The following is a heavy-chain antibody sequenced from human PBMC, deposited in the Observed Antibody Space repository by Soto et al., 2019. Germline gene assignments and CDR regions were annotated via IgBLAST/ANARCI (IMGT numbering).Heavy chain of an antibody. V-gene: IGHV4-34*01. Sequence: QVQLQQWGAGLLKPSETLSLTCAVYGGSFSGYYWNWIRQPPGKGLEWIGEINHSGSTNYNPSLPSRVTISVDTSKNQFSLKLSSVTAADTAVYFCARGWGRIFDYWCQGTLVTVSS. J-gene: IGHJ4*02. CDR1: GGSFSGYY. D-gene: IGHD7-27*01. CDR2: INHSGST. CDR3: ARGWGRIFDY.